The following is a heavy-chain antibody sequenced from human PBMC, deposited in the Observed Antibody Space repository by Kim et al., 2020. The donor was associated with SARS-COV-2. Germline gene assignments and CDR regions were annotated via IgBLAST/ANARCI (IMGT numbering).Heavy chain of an antibody. CDR1: GGSFSGYY. J-gene: IGHJ2*01. D-gene: IGHD6-13*01. CDR3: ARGHLAAAGTVYFDL. V-gene: IGHV4-34*01. CDR2: INHSGST. Sequence: SETLSLTCAVYGGSFSGYYWSWIRQPPGKGLEWIGEINHSGSTNYNPSLKSRVTISVDTSKNQFSLKLSSVTAADTAVYYCARGHLAAAGTVYFDLWGRGTLVTVSS.